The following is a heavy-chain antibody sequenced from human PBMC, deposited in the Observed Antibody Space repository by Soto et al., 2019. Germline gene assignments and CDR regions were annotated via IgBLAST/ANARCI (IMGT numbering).Heavy chain of an antibody. D-gene: IGHD1-1*01. CDR1: GFIFDDFA. CDR3: ARDTDSDTWNNPSAY. V-gene: IGHV3-9*01. Sequence: DVQLVESGGGLVQPGRSLSLSCAASGFIFDDFAMHWVRHAPGKGLEWVSGISWDSGSTDYAASVKGRFIISRDNAKNSFYLQMKSLRPENTALYYCARDTDSDTWNNPSAYWCQGALGSFS. CDR2: ISWDSGST. J-gene: IGHJ4*02.